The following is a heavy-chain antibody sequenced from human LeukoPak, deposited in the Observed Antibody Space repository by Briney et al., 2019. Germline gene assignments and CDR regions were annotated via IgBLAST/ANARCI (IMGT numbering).Heavy chain of an antibody. V-gene: IGHV1-2*02. J-gene: IGHJ4*02. D-gene: IGHD2-2*01. CDR1: GYTFTGYY. Sequence: ASVKVSCKASGYTFTGYYMHWVRQAPGQGLEWMGWINPNSGGTNYAQKFQGRVTMTRDTSISTAYMELSGLRSDDTAVYYCARENCSSTSCYLLNDYWGQGTLVTVSS. CDR2: INPNSGGT. CDR3: ARENCSSTSCYLLNDY.